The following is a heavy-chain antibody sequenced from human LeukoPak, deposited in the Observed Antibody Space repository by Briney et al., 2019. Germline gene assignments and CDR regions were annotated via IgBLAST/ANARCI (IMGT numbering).Heavy chain of an antibody. CDR1: GFSFSNYG. D-gene: IGHD5-24*01. V-gene: IGHV3-30*02. Sequence: GGSLRLSCVASGFSFSNYGTHWVRQAPGKGLEWVTFMQFDGRDIFYADSVKGRFTISRDNSKNTVYLQMNSLRSEDTAVYYCARWLQLHDYFDYWGQGTLVTVSS. CDR3: ARWLQLHDYFDY. CDR2: MQFDGRDI. J-gene: IGHJ4*02.